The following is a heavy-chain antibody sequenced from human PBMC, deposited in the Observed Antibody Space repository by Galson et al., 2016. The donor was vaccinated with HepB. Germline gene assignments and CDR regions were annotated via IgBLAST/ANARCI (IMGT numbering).Heavy chain of an antibody. V-gene: IGHV4-59*01. Sequence: SETLSLTCTVSGGSISSYRWTWIRQPPGKGLEWIGYIYDRGSTNYNPPLKGRVTLSVDTSKNQFSLKLSSVTAADTAVYYCAKSGSYYIFDYWGQGTLVTVSS. J-gene: IGHJ4*02. D-gene: IGHD1-26*01. CDR1: GGSISSYR. CDR2: IYDRGST. CDR3: AKSGSYYIFDY.